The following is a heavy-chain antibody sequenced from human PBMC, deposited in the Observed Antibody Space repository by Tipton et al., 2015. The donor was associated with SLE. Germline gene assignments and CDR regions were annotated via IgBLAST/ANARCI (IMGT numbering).Heavy chain of an antibody. Sequence: TLSLTCTVSGGTISSTSYFWAWIRQPPGKGLEWIGTISYSGITYYNPSLRSRGTLSVDTSRYQVSLKLTSMTAADTAVYFCTRGFVLRVFDFWGQGTLVTVSS. CDR3: TRGFVLRVFDF. D-gene: IGHD3-10*01. J-gene: IGHJ4*02. V-gene: IGHV4-39*01. CDR1: GGTISSTSYF. CDR2: ISYSGIT.